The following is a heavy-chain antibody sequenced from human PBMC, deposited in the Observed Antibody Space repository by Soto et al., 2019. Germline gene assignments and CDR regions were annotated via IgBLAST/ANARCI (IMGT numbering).Heavy chain of an antibody. V-gene: IGHV5-51*01. Sequence: GESLKISCKGSGYIFTNYWIAWVRQMPGKGLEWMGIIYPDDSDTRYSPSFQGQVSISADKSITTAYLQWSSLKASDTAMYYCTRLSPRYCNGDTCPPPYSYGLYVWGQGTTVTDSS. J-gene: IGHJ6*02. CDR2: IYPDDSDT. D-gene: IGHD2-15*01. CDR3: TRLSPRYCNGDTCPPPYSYGLYV. CDR1: GYIFTNYW.